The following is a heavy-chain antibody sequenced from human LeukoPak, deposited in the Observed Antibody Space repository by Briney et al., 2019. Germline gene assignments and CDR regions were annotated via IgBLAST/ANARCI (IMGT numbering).Heavy chain of an antibody. CDR1: GGSNSSYY. D-gene: IGHD3-10*01. V-gene: IGHV4-59*08. J-gene: IGHJ6*03. CDR3: ERTYYFGSGSYRYMDV. CDR2: VYDLGST. Sequence: SETLSLTCTVSGGSNSSYYWSWIRQPPGKGLEWIGCVYDLGSTNYNPSLRSRATISVDTSNNQFSLKVSTVAAADTAVYYCERTYYFGSGSYRYMDVWGKGTTVTVSS.